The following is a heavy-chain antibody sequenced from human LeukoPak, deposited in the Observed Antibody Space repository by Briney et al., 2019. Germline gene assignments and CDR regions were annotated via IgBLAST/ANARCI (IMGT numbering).Heavy chain of an antibody. CDR2: ISYIGST. D-gene: IGHD4-17*01. CDR1: TDSFSSHY. CDR3: ARDVVTVTKGFDI. J-gene: IGHJ3*02. V-gene: IGHV4-59*11. Sequence: SETLSLTCAVSTDSFSSHYWTWIRQPPGKGLEWIGYISYIGSTKYNPSLKSRVTISIDTSKNQFSLRLSSVTAADTAVYYCARDVVTVTKGFDIWGQGTMVSVSS.